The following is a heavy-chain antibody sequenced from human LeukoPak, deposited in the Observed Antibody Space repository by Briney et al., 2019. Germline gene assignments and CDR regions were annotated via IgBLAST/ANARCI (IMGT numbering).Heavy chain of an antibody. CDR1: GFTFSSYW. J-gene: IGHJ6*03. Sequence: GGSLRLSCAASGFTFSSYWMSWVRQAPGKGLEWVANIKQDGSEKYYVDSVKGRFTISRDNAENSLYLQMNSLRAEDTAVYYCARGSGSYHYYYYYYMDVWGKGTTVTVSS. V-gene: IGHV3-7*01. CDR3: ARGSGSYHYYYYYYMDV. CDR2: IKQDGSEK. D-gene: IGHD3-10*01.